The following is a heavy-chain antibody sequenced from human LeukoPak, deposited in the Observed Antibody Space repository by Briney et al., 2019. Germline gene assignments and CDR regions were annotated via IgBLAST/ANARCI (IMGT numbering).Heavy chain of an antibody. J-gene: IGHJ4*02. V-gene: IGHV4-38-2*01. CDR2: ISQNGST. D-gene: IGHD2-15*01. Sequence: SETLSLTGVVSSYSISSGYYWAWIRQPPGKGLGWIGSISQNGSTYYIPSLKSRVTISVATSKTQFSLKLSSVTAADTDVYNCARLGNCSGGTCYSVGFYFDYWGRGALVTVSS. CDR3: ARLGNCSGGTCYSVGFYFDY. CDR1: SYSISSGYY.